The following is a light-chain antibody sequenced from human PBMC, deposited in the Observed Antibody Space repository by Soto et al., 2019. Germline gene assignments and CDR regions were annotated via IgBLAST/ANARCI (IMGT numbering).Light chain of an antibody. CDR2: DAS. Sequence: EILMTQSPATLTVYPGERATLSCRASQSVSNNLAWYQQKPGQAPRLLIYDASTRATGIPARFSGSGSGTEFTLTISGLQSEDFAVYYCQQYNNWPPWTFGQGTKVEIK. V-gene: IGKV3-15*01. CDR3: QQYNNWPPWT. J-gene: IGKJ1*01. CDR1: QSVSNN.